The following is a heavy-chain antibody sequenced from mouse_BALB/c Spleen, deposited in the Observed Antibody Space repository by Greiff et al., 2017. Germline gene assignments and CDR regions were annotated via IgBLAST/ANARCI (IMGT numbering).Heavy chain of an antibody. CDR2: ISNGGGST. V-gene: IGHV5-12-2*01. D-gene: IGHD1-1*01. J-gene: IGHJ2*01. Sequence: EVHLVESGGGLVQPGGSLKLSCAASGFTFSSYTMSWVRQTPEKRLEWVAYISNGGGSTYYPDTVKGRFTISRDNAKNTLYLQMSSLKSEDTAMYYCARHDYGTVHYFDYWGQGTTLTVSS. CDR1: GFTFSSYT. CDR3: ARHDYGTVHYFDY.